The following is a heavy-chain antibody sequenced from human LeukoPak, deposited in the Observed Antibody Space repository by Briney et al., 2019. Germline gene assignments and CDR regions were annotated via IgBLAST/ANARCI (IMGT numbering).Heavy chain of an antibody. Sequence: ASVKVSCKASGYTFTGYYMHWVRQAPGQGLEWMGRINPNSGGTNYAQKFQGRVTMTRDTSISTAYMELSRPRSDDTAVYYCARVNYYDSSGTHAFDIWGQGTMVTVSS. CDR1: GYTFTGYY. CDR2: INPNSGGT. J-gene: IGHJ3*02. CDR3: ARVNYYDSSGTHAFDI. D-gene: IGHD3-22*01. V-gene: IGHV1-2*06.